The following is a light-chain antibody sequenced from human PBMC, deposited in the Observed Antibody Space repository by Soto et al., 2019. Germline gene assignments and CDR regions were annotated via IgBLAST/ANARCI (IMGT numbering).Light chain of an antibody. V-gene: IGKV1-27*01. CDR2: AAS. CDR3: QKYNSAHLT. CDR1: QGIGVY. Sequence: DIQMTQSPSSLSASLGDRVTITCRASQGIGVYLAWFQQKPGNAPKLLIYAASTLQSGVSSRFSGSGSGTDFTLTVSSLQPEDVATYYCQKYNSAHLTFGGGTRVEIK. J-gene: IGKJ4*01.